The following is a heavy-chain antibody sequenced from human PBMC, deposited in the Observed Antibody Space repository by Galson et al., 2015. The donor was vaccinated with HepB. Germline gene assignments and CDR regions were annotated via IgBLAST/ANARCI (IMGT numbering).Heavy chain of an antibody. Sequence: SVKVSCKASGGTFSSYTISWVRQAPGQGLEWMGRIIPILGIANYAQKFQGRVTITADKSTSTAYMELSSLRSEDTAVYYCARGWYCSSTSPSCQEVDYWGQGTLVTVSS. V-gene: IGHV1-69*02. CDR3: ARGWYCSSTSPSCQEVDY. CDR1: GGTFSSYT. D-gene: IGHD2-2*01. J-gene: IGHJ4*02. CDR2: IIPILGIA.